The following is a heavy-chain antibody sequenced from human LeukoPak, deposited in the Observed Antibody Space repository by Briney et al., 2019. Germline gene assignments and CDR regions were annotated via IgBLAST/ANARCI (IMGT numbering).Heavy chain of an antibody. D-gene: IGHD5-12*01. CDR1: GFTFSSSA. Sequence: GGSLRLSCGASGFTFSSSAMSWVRQAPGKGLEWVSSISGSGVSTYYADSVKGRFTISRDNSKNTLYVQMNSLRAEDTAVYYCTKDTLLPWNWGQGTLVTVSS. CDR2: ISGSGVST. V-gene: IGHV3-23*01. CDR3: TKDTLLPWN. J-gene: IGHJ4*02.